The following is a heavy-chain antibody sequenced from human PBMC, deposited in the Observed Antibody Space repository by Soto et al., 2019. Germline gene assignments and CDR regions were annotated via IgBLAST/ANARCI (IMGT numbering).Heavy chain of an antibody. V-gene: IGHV4-31*03. CDR3: ARTDYRTFDY. CDR1: GGSISSGGYY. D-gene: IGHD4-4*01. J-gene: IGHJ4*02. CDR2: IYYSGST. Sequence: SETLSLTCTVSGGSISSGGYYWSWIRQHPGKGLEWIGYIYYSGSTYYNPSLKSRVTISVDTSKNQFSLRLSSVTAADTAVYYCARTDYRTFDYWGQGNLVTVSS.